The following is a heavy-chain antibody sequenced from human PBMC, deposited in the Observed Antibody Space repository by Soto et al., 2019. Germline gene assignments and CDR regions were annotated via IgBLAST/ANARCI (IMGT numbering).Heavy chain of an antibody. J-gene: IGHJ6*02. CDR1: GYTFTGYY. V-gene: IGHV1-2*02. CDR3: VRGLRHRYYGSGSSYYGMDV. D-gene: IGHD3-10*01. CDR2: INPNSGGT. Sequence: ASVKVSCKASGYTFTGYYMHWVRQAPGQGLEWMGWINPNSGGTNYAQKFQGRVTMTRDTSISTAYMELSRLRSDDTAVYYCVRGLRHRYYGSGSSYYGMDVWGQGTTVTVSS.